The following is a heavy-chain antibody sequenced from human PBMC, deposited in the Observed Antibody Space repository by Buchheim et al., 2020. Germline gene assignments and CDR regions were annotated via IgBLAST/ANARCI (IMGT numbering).Heavy chain of an antibody. V-gene: IGHV3-11*01. CDR3: AREGRGRNYGDYAIDY. CDR1: GFMFSAYA. Sequence: IQLLESGGGSVRPGGSLRLSCATSGFMFSAYAMSWVRQAPGKGLEWVSYISSSGSTIYYADSVKGRFTISRDNAKNSLYLQMNSLRAEDTAVYYCAREGRGRNYGDYAIDYWGQGTL. J-gene: IGHJ4*02. D-gene: IGHD4-17*01. CDR2: ISSSGSTI.